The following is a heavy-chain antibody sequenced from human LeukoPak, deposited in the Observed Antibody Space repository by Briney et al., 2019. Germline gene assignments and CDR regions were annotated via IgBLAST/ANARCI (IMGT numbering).Heavy chain of an antibody. CDR3: ARSYDSTLDDF. Sequence: PSETLSLTCTVSGGSISSSSYYWGWIRQPPGKGLEWIGSIYYSGSTYYNPSLKSRVTISVDTSKNQFSLKLSSVTAADTAVYYCARSYDSTLDDFWGQGTLVTVSS. CDR2: IYYSGST. D-gene: IGHD3-22*01. V-gene: IGHV4-39*07. J-gene: IGHJ4*02. CDR1: GGSISSSSYY.